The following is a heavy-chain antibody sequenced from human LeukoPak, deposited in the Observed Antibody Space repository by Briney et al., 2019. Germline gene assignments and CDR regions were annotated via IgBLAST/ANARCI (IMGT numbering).Heavy chain of an antibody. CDR3: AKRGYTGYDFDS. CDR2: ISGSGGST. J-gene: IGHJ4*02. D-gene: IGHD5-12*01. V-gene: IGHV3-23*01. CDR1: GFTFSSYA. Sequence: PGGSLRLSCAASGFTFSSYAMSWVRQAPGKGLEWVSAISGSGGSTYYADSVKGRFTISRDNSKNTLYLQMNTQRAEDTAVYYCAKRGYTGYDFDSWGQGTLVTVSS.